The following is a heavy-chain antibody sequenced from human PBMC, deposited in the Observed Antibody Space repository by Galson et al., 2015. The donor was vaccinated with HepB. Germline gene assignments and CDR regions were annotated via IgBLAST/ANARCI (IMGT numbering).Heavy chain of an antibody. J-gene: IGHJ5*02. Sequence: SLRLSCAASGFTFSGSAMHWVRQASGNGLEWVGRIRSTAKSYATTYAASVEGRFTISRDDAKNTAYLQMNSLKTEDTAVYNCTRLLTGGFGFDWFDPWGQGTLVTVSS. D-gene: IGHD3-10*01. CDR2: IRSTAKSYAT. CDR1: GFTFSGSA. CDR3: TRLLTGGFGFDWFDP. V-gene: IGHV3-73*01.